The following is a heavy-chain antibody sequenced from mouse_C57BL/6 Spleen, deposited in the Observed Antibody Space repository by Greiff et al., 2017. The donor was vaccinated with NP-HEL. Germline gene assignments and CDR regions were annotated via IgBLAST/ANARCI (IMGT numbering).Heavy chain of an antibody. V-gene: IGHV2-5*01. D-gene: IGHD2-4*01. J-gene: IGHJ4*01. CDR3: ANSDYDRGNYAMDY. CDR1: GFSLTSYG. CDR2: IWRGGST. Sequence: VQLQQSGPGLVQPSQSLSITCTVSGFSLTSYGVHWVRQSPGKGLEWLGVIWRGGSTDYNAAFMSRLSITKDNSKSQVFFKMNSLQADDTAIYYCANSDYDRGNYAMDYWGQGTSVTVSS.